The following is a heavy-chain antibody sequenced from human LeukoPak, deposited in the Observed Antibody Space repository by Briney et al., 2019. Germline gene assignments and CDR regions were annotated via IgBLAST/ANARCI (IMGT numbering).Heavy chain of an antibody. CDR1: GFTFSSYS. V-gene: IGHV3-48*04. CDR3: ARTVSY. CDR2: ISNNSAIT. Sequence: PGGSLRLSCAASGFTFSSYSMNWIRQAPGKGPEWVSYISNNSAITEYADSAKGRFTISRDNAKNSVYLQMNSLRVEDTAVYYCARTVSYWGQGTLVTVSS. J-gene: IGHJ4*02.